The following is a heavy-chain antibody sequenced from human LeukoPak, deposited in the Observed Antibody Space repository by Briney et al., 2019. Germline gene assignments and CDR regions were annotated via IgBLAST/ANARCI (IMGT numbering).Heavy chain of an antibody. V-gene: IGHV1-2*02. CDR1: GYTFIDYY. D-gene: IGHD5-12*01. CDR2: INPNSGDT. J-gene: IGHJ4*02. Sequence: RASVKVSCKASGYTFIDYYMHWVRQAPGQGLEWMGRINPNSGDTNYAQKFEGRVTTTRDTSISTAYMDLNRLTSDDTAVYFCARDKWLRDYWGQGTLVTVSS. CDR3: ARDKWLRDY.